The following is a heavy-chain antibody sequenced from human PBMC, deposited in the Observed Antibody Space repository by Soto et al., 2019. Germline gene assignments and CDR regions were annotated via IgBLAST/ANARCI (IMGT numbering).Heavy chain of an antibody. CDR2: IKQDGSEE. CDR1: GFTFSSYW. D-gene: IGHD6-13*01. V-gene: IGHV3-7*01. CDR3: ARIAATGRGWDV. J-gene: IGHJ6*02. Sequence: EVQLVESGGGLVQPGGSLRLSWVDSGFTFSSYWMSWVRQAPVKGLEWVGNIKQDGSEENYVDSLKGRFTISRDNAKNSMYLQKNSLRVEDTAVYYCARIAATGRGWDVWGQGTTVVVSS.